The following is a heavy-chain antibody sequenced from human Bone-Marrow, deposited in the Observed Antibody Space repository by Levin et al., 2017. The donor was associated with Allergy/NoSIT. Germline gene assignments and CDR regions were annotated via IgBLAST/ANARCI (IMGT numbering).Heavy chain of an antibody. CDR2: IYDSGST. V-gene: IGHV4-30-2*01. Sequence: SETLSLTCAVSGGSITGGGHSWTWIRRPPGKGLEWMGNIYDSGSTYYSLALKSRLIISFDASKNQFSLDLSSVTAADTAVYYCARSDSGDDSFDIWGQGTSVTVSS. J-gene: IGHJ3*02. D-gene: IGHD4-17*01. CDR1: GGSITGGGHS. CDR3: ARSDSGDDSFDI.